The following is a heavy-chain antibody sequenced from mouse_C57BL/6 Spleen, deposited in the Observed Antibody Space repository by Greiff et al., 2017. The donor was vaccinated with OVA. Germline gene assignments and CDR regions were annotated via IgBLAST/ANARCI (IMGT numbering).Heavy chain of an antibody. CDR1: GYTFTSYW. J-gene: IGHJ3*01. D-gene: IGHD2-4*01. Sequence: QVQLQQPGAELVKPGASVKLSCKASGYTFTSYWMHWVKQRPGQGLEWIGMIHPNSGSTNYNEKFKSKATLTVDKSSSTAYMLLSSLTSEDSAVYYCARFDDDRFAYWGQGTLVTVSA. CDR2: IHPNSGST. V-gene: IGHV1-64*01. CDR3: ARFDDDRFAY.